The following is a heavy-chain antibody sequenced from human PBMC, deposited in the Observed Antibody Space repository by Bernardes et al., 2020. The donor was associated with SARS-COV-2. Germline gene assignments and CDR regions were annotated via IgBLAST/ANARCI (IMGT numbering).Heavy chain of an antibody. D-gene: IGHD3-3*01. CDR1: GFTFSDYY. V-gene: IGHV3-11*01. Sequence: VGSLRLSCAASGFTFSDYYMSWIRQAPGKGLEWVSYISSSGSTIYYADSVKGRFTISRDNAKNSLYLQMNSLRAEDTAVYYCAREAEWLPTTIDYWGQGTLVTVSS. CDR3: AREAEWLPTTIDY. CDR2: ISSSGSTI. J-gene: IGHJ4*02.